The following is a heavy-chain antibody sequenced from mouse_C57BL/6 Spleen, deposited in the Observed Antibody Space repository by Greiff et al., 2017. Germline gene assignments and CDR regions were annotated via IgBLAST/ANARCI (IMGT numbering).Heavy chain of an antibody. V-gene: IGHV1-52*01. Sequence: VQLQQPGAELVRPGSSVKLSCTASGYTFTSYWMHWVKQRPIQGLEWIGNIDPSDSETHYNQKFKDKATLTVDKSSSTAYMQLSSLTSEDSAVYYCARSTMVTRFAYWGQGTLVTVSA. CDR1: GYTFTSYW. CDR2: IDPSDSET. J-gene: IGHJ3*01. D-gene: IGHD2-2*01. CDR3: ARSTMVTRFAY.